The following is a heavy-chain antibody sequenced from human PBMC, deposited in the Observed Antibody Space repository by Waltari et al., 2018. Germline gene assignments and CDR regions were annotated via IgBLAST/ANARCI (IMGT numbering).Heavy chain of an antibody. D-gene: IGHD7-27*01. J-gene: IGHJ6*03. CDR1: GFTFSSYW. CDR3: ARETLGRYYYYMDV. Sequence: EVQLVESGGGLVQPGGSRRRSCAASGFTFSSYWMSWLGPAPGKGVEWVANIKQDGSEKYYVDSVKGRFTITRDNAKNSLYLQMNSLRAEDTAVYYCARETLGRYYYYMDVWGKGTTVTVSS. CDR2: IKQDGSEK. V-gene: IGHV3-7*01.